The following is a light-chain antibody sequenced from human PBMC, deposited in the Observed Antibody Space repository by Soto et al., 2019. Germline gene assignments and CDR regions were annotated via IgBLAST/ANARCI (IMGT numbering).Light chain of an antibody. J-gene: IGKJ1*01. CDR2: AAS. V-gene: IGKV1-39*01. Sequence: IQMTQSPSSLSASVGDRVTITCRASQSISSYLNWYQQKPGKAPKLLIYAASRLQSGVPSRFSGSGSGTDFTLTISSLQPEDFATYYCQQSYPTPRTFGQGTKVDI. CDR3: QQSYPTPRT. CDR1: QSISSY.